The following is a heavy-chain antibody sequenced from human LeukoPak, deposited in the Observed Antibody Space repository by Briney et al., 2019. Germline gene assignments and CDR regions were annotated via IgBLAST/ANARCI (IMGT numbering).Heavy chain of an antibody. D-gene: IGHD3-10*01. CDR3: AREDLITMVRGVTYAFDI. J-gene: IGHJ3*02. Sequence: ASVKVSCKASGYTFTSYGISWVRQAPGQGLEWMGWISAYNGNTNYAQKLQGRVTMTTDTSTSTAYMELRSLRSDDTAVYYCAREDLITMVRGVTYAFDIWGQGTMVTVSS. CDR2: ISAYNGNT. V-gene: IGHV1-18*01. CDR1: GYTFTSYG.